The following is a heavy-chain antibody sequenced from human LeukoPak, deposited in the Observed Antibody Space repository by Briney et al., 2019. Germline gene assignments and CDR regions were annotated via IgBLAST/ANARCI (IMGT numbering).Heavy chain of an antibody. V-gene: IGHV3-48*03. J-gene: IGHJ4*02. D-gene: IGHD1/OR15-1a*01. CDR1: GFSFSSYE. Sequence: PGGSLRLSCAASGFSFSSYEISWVRQAPGKGLEWVSYINRAGTTEEYADSVKGRFTISRDNAKNSLYLQMYSLRAEDTAVYYCARGEQLNYFAYWGQGTLVTVSS. CDR3: ARGEQLNYFAY. CDR2: INRAGTTE.